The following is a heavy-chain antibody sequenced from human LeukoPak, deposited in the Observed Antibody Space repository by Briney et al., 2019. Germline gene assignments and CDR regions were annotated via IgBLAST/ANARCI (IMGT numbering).Heavy chain of an antibody. V-gene: IGHV3-23*01. CDR3: ARDLHYYVGMDV. Sequence: QPAQSLRPSCQASGLTFTAYAMTWVSQAPGNGLEWVSSIRSDGKTHYSESVKGRFAISRDNSKSLLSPHLTTLRAQAPALYHCARDLHYYVGMDVWGQGTTVTVSS. CDR1: GLTFTAYA. D-gene: IGHD3-10*02. CDR2: IRSDGKT. J-gene: IGHJ6*02.